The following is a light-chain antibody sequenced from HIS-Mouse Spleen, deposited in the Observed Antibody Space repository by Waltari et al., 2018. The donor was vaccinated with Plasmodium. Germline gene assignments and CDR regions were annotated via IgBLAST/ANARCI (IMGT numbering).Light chain of an antibody. CDR1: QSISSY. CDR3: QQNYNTWT. CDR2: AAS. V-gene: IGKV1-39*01. Sequence: IQMTQSPSSMSASVGDRVTITCRASQSISSYLNWYQQKPGKAPKLLIYAASSLHSGVPSRFSGSGSGTDFTLTISSLQPEDFATYYCQQNYNTWTFGQGTKVEIK. J-gene: IGKJ1*01.